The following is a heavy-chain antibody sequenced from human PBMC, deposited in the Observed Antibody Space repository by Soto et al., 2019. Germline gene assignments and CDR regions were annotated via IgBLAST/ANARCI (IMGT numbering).Heavy chain of an antibody. CDR3: TREHVVTIFRRGQRGSFDN. Sequence: GGSLRLSCVASGFTFSSYTMNWVRQAPGKGLEWVAFITSGSDYIYYADSVKGRFTISRDDANNSLFLQMSSLRAEDTAVYYCTREHVVTIFRRGQRGSFDNWSQGTLVTVSS. CDR1: GFTFSSYT. CDR2: ITSGSDYI. V-gene: IGHV3-21*01. D-gene: IGHD3-9*01. J-gene: IGHJ4*02.